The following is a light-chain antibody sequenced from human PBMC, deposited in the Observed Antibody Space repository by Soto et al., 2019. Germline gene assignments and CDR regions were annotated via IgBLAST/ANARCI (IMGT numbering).Light chain of an antibody. V-gene: IGLV2-23*01. CDR1: SSDVGSYNL. Sequence: QSVLTQPASVSGSPGQSITISCTGTSSDVGSYNLVSWYQQHPGKAPKLMIYEGSKWPSGVSNRFSGSKSGNTASLTISGLQAEDEADYYCCSYAGSNWVFGGGTKLTVL. J-gene: IGLJ3*02. CDR2: EGS. CDR3: CSYAGSNWV.